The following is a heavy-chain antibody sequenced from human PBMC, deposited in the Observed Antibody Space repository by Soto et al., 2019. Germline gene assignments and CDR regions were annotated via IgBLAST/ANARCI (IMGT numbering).Heavy chain of an antibody. V-gene: IGHV1-69*12. J-gene: IGHJ4*02. D-gene: IGHD3-3*01. CDR3: ARVRVRFLEWLGSEG. CDR2: IIPIFGTA. CDR1: GGTFSSYA. Sequence: QVQLVQSGAEVKKPGSSVKVSCKASGGTFSSYAISWVRQAPGQGLEWMGGIIPIFGTANYAQKFQGRVTITADESTRTADMELRSLRAEDTAVYYCARVRVRFLEWLGSEGWGQGTLVTVSS.